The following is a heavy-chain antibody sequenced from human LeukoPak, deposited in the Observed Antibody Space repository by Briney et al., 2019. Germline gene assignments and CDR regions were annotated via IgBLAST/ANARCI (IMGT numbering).Heavy chain of an antibody. Sequence: GGSLRLSCAASRFTFSDYSMNWVRQAPGKGLQWVASISSGSVYIYYADSMKGRFTISRDNAKNSMYLQMYSLRAEDTAVYYCARGPKYISATGPYYFDYWGQGTPVTVSS. D-gene: IGHD6-13*01. CDR1: RFTFSDYS. CDR2: ISSGSVYI. V-gene: IGHV3-21*01. CDR3: ARGPKYISATGPYYFDY. J-gene: IGHJ4*02.